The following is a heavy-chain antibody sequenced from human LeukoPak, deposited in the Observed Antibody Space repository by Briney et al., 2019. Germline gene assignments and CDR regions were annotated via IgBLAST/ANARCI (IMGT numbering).Heavy chain of an antibody. Sequence: PRGSLRLSCVASGFPFSSYWMTWVRQAPGKGLEWVANIKQDGSKKSYVDSVKGRFTISRDKAKKSLYLQMNRMRAEDTAIYYCTRVCYIDEGIDYWGQGTLVTVSS. CDR3: TRVCYIDEGIDY. CDR1: GFPFSSYW. CDR2: IKQDGSKK. D-gene: IGHD2-15*01. J-gene: IGHJ4*02. V-gene: IGHV3-7*04.